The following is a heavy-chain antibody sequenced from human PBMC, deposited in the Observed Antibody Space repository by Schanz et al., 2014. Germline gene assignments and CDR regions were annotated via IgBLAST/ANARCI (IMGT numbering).Heavy chain of an antibody. V-gene: IGHV1-2*02. D-gene: IGHD5-12*01. J-gene: IGHJ3*02. CDR2: ITKSGDR. CDR1: GYTFTGHH. Sequence: QVQLVQSGAEVKKPGASVKVSCKASGYTFTGHHMHWVRQAPGQGLEWMGWITKSGDRNYAQKFQGRVTMTRDTSISTAYMELSRLTSDDTAVYYCAREMLDIVATMDDDAFDIWGQGTMVTVSS. CDR3: AREMLDIVATMDDDAFDI.